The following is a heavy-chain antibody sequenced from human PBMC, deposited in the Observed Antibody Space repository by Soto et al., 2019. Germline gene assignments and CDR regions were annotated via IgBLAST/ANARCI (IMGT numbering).Heavy chain of an antibody. CDR2: MSYSGIS. V-gene: IGHV4-39*01. Sequence: SETLSLTCTVSGGSITSSIFYWGWIRQPPGKGLEWIGSMSYSGISNYNPSLKSRVTISVATSKNQFSLKLSSVTAADTAVYYCARGEYCTNGVCPKLDYWGQGTLVTVSS. CDR3: ARGEYCTNGVCPKLDY. D-gene: IGHD2-8*01. J-gene: IGHJ4*02. CDR1: GGSITSSIFY.